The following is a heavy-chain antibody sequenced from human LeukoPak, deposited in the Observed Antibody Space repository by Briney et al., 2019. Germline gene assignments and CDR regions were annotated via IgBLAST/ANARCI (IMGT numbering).Heavy chain of an antibody. V-gene: IGHV3-23*01. Sequence: GGSLRLSCAASGFTFSSYAMSWVRQAPGKGLEWVSAISGSGGSTYYADSVKGRFTISRDNSKNTLYLQMNSLRAEDTAVYYCARTYGSGRFDYYYGMDVWGQGTTVTVSS. D-gene: IGHD3-10*01. CDR1: GFTFSSYA. J-gene: IGHJ6*02. CDR3: ARTYGSGRFDYYYGMDV. CDR2: ISGSGGST.